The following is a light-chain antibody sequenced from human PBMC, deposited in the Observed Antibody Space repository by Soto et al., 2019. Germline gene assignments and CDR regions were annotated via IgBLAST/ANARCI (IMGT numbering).Light chain of an antibody. CDR3: QSYDSSLSGYV. V-gene: IGLV1-40*01. Sequence: QSVLTQPPSVSGAPGQRVTISCTGSSSNIGASYEVHWYQQLPGRDPKLLIYGNNNRPSGVPDRFSGSKSGTSGSLAITGLQAEDEADYYCQSYDSSLSGYVFGTGTKLTVL. CDR2: GNN. J-gene: IGLJ1*01. CDR1: SSNIGASYE.